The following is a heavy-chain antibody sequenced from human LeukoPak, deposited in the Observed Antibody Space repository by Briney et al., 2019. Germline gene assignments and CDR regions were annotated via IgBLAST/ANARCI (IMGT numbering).Heavy chain of an antibody. CDR3: AKVPYSDYGSGRPPFMDV. Sequence: GGSLRLSCAASGFSYSSYAMSWVRQAPGKGLEWVSTISDSGGSTYYADSVKGRFTISRDNSKNTLYLQMNSLRAEDTAVHYCAKVPYSDYGSGRPPFMDVWGQGTTVAVS. CDR2: ISDSGGST. D-gene: IGHD3-10*01. V-gene: IGHV3-23*01. CDR1: GFSYSSYA. J-gene: IGHJ6*02.